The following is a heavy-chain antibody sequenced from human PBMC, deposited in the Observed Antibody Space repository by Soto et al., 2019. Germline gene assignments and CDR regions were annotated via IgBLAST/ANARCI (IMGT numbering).Heavy chain of an antibody. V-gene: IGHV4-59*03. J-gene: IGHJ4*02. CDR3: VYTTGWPGFDF. CDR2: IHYSGRT. CDR1: GGSNSNYY. Sequence: QVFLQESGPGLVKPSETLSLTCTVSGGSNSNYYWTWVRQSPGKGLEWVGYIHYSGRTHYNPSLESRVIISAGTSKKQFSLKVNFLTAADTAVYHCVYTTGWPGFDFWGQGILVTVSS. D-gene: IGHD6-19*01.